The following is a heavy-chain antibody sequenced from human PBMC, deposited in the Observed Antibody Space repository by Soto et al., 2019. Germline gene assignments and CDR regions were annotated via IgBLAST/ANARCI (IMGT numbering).Heavy chain of an antibody. V-gene: IGHV5-51*01. CDR1: GCSFISYW. CDR3: ARHSCSSTSCHRGFDP. Sequence: PGESLKISCKGSGCSFISYWIGWVRQMPGKGLEWMGIIYPGDSDTRYSPSFQGQVTISADKSISTAYLQWSSLKASDTAMYYCARHSCSSTSCHRGFDPWGQGTLVTVSS. CDR2: IYPGDSDT. J-gene: IGHJ5*02. D-gene: IGHD2-2*01.